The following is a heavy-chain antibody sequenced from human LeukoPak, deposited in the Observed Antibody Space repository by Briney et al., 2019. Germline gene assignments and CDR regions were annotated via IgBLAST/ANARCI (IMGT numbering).Heavy chain of an antibody. CDR1: GDIVSSNSAA. J-gene: IGHJ4*02. V-gene: IGHV6-1*01. CDR2: TYYRSKWYN. D-gene: IGHD2-2*01. CDR3: AREDCSSTSCYFDY. Sequence: SQTLSLTCAISGDIVSSNSAAWNWIRQSPSRGLEWLGRTYYRSKWYNDYAVSVKIRITINPDTSKNQFSLQLNSVTPEDTAVYYCAREDCSSTSCYFDYWGQGTLVTVSS.